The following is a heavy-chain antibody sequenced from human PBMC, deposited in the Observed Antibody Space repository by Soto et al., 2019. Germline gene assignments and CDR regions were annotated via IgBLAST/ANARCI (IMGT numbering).Heavy chain of an antibody. J-gene: IGHJ4*02. D-gene: IGHD3-3*01. CDR1: GDSIGSTGFY. Sequence: QVQLLESGPGLVKPSQTLSLSCAVSGDSIGSTGFYWSWIRQPTWKGLEWIGYIFYSGSTYYNPTLESRVTISVDTSKNQSSLKLKFVTAADTAVYYCARDRVSPGPYYDVWSGSHWGQGILVTVSS. V-gene: IGHV4-31*11. CDR3: ARDRVSPGPYYDVWSGSH. CDR2: IFYSGST.